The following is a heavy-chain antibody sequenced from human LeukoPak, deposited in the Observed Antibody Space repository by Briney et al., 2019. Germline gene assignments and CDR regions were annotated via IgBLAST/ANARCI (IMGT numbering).Heavy chain of an antibody. D-gene: IGHD2-21*02. V-gene: IGHV3-7*01. J-gene: IGHJ4*02. CDR1: GFTFSSYW. Sequence: GGSLRLSCAASGFTFSSYWMSWVRQAPGKGLEWVANIKQDGSEKYYVDSVKGRFTISRDNAKNSLYPQMNSLRAEDTAVYYCAREAIVVVTAPIDYWGQGTLVTVSS. CDR3: AREAIVVVTAPIDY. CDR2: IKQDGSEK.